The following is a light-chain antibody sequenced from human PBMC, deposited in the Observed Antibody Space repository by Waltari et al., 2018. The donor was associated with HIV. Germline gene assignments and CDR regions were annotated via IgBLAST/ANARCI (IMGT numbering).Light chain of an antibody. CDR3: QQYTSFPLT. Sequence: DVQMTQSPSSLSASIAARVIISCRASQYISNLLAWFQQRPGKAPKSLIYGASTLQTGVPSSKFSGAGSGTDFTLTITNLQPEDVATYYCQQYTSFPLTFGGGTTVEI. CDR1: QYISNL. J-gene: IGKJ4*01. CDR2: GAS. V-gene: IGKV1-16*02.